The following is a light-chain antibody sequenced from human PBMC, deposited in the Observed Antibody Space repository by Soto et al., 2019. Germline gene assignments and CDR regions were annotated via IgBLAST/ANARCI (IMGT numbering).Light chain of an antibody. J-gene: IGKJ1*01. Sequence: EIVLTLSPGTLSLSPGERATLSCSASQSVSSSYLAWYQQKPGQAPRLLIYSASSRATGIPDRFSGSGSGTDYTLTISRLEPEDFAVYYCQQYGYSFWTFGQGTKVDIK. CDR1: QSVSSSY. V-gene: IGKV3-20*01. CDR3: QQYGYSFWT. CDR2: SAS.